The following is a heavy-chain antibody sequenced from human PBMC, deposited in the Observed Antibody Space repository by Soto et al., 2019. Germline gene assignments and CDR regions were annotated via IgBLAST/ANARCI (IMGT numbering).Heavy chain of an antibody. CDR1: GYTLTTYG. Sequence: QVQLVQSGTEVKKPGASVKVSCKASGYTLTTYGVSWVRQAPGQGLEWVGWISAYNDHTNYAQKFQGRVPMTTDTSTSTAYMELRSLRSDDTAVYDCARGTYFDYWGQGTLVTVSS. CDR2: ISAYNDHT. J-gene: IGHJ4*02. V-gene: IGHV1-18*01. D-gene: IGHD1-1*01. CDR3: ARGTYFDY.